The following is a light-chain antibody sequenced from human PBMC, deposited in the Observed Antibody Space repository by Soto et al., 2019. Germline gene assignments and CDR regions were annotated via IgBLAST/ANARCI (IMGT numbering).Light chain of an antibody. V-gene: IGLV1-44*01. J-gene: IGLJ1*01. CDR3: AAWDASLTGPV. Sequence: QSVLSQPPSASXTPGQTVIISCSGSRSDIGSNFVNWYQHLPGTAPKLLIYNSNQRPSGVPDRFSGSKSGTSASLAISGLQSEDEADYYCAAWDASLTGPVFGTGTKLTVL. CDR1: RSDIGSNF. CDR2: NSN.